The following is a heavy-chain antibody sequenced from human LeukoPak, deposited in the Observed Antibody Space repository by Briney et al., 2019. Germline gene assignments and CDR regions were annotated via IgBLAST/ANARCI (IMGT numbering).Heavy chain of an antibody. CDR2: IYYSGST. CDR3: ARETLGYCSSTSCFRDY. CDR1: GGSISSYY. D-gene: IGHD2-2*01. Sequence: SETLSLTCTVSGGSISSYYWSWIRQPPGKGLEWIGYIYYSGSTYYNPSLKSRVTISVDTSKNQFSLKLSSVTAADTAVYYCARETLGYCSSTSCFRDYWGQGTLVTVSS. J-gene: IGHJ4*02. V-gene: IGHV4-59*12.